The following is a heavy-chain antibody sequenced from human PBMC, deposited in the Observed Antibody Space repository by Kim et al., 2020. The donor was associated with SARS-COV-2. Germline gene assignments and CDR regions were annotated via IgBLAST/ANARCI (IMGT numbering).Heavy chain of an antibody. D-gene: IGHD6-13*01. CDR1: GFTFSNFA. CDR2: VSTSGGRT. V-gene: IGHV3-23*01. Sequence: GGSLRLSCAASGFTFSNFAMSWVRQAPGKGLECVSAVSTSGGRTIYADSVKGRFTISRDNSKNTLYLQMNSLTAEDTAVYYCAKWSPRRSVAAAGQYWGQGILVTVSS. CDR3: AKWSPRRSVAAAGQY. J-gene: IGHJ4*02.